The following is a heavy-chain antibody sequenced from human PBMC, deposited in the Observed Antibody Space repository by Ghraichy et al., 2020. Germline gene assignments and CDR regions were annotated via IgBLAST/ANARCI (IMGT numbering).Heavy chain of an antibody. Sequence: ETLSLTCTVSGGSISSSSYYWGWIRQPPGKGLEWIGSIYYSGSTYYNPSLKSRVTISVDTSKNQFSLKLSSVTAADTAVYYCARRNIAAAGTIDPWGQGTLVTVSS. V-gene: IGHV4-39*01. CDR1: GGSISSSSYY. J-gene: IGHJ5*02. D-gene: IGHD6-13*01. CDR3: ARRNIAAAGTIDP. CDR2: IYYSGST.